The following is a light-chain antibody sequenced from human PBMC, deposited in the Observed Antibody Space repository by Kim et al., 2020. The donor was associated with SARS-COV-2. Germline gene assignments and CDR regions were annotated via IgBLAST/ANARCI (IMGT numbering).Light chain of an antibody. CDR2: DAS. V-gene: IGKV3-20*01. J-gene: IGKJ4*01. CDR1: QTVNSDY. Sequence: IVLTQSPGTLSLSPGERASLSCRASQTVNSDYLAWYQQKPGQAPRLLIYDASNRATGIPDRFTGIGSGTDFTHAISRLEPEDSPMYYCQQYDRSPLTFGGGTKVDIK. CDR3: QQYDRSPLT.